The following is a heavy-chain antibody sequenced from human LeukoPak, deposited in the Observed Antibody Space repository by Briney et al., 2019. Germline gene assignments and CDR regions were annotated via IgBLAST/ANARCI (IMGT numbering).Heavy chain of an antibody. D-gene: IGHD5-18*01. CDR3: AKDLLMLSQLWYDAFDI. Sequence: PGGSLRLSCAASGFTFSNYTMNWVRQAPGKGLEWVSSISSSSTYIFYADSVRGRFTISRDNAKNSLYLQMNSLRAEDTAVYYCAKDLLMLSQLWYDAFDIWGQGTMVTVSS. V-gene: IGHV3-21*04. J-gene: IGHJ3*02. CDR2: ISSSSTYI. CDR1: GFTFSNYT.